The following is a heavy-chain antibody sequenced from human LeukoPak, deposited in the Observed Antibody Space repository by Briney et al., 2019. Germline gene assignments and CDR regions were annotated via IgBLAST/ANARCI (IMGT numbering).Heavy chain of an antibody. CDR3: ARGGVPAVSDY. V-gene: IGHV3-74*01. D-gene: IGHD2-2*01. CDR2: INSDGIST. CDR1: GFTFSSYW. Sequence: GGSLRLSCAASGFTFSSYWMHWVRQAPGKGLVWVSRINSDGISTGYADSVKGRFTISRDNAKNTVYLQMDSLRAEDTAVYYCARGGVPAVSDYWGQGTLVTVSS. J-gene: IGHJ4*02.